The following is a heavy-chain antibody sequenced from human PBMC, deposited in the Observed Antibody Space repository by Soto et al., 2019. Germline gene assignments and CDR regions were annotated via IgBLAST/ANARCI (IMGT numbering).Heavy chain of an antibody. D-gene: IGHD1-26*01. J-gene: IGHJ4*02. CDR1: GFTFSSFS. CDR2: ISSSSSYI. CDR3: ARGGNFFVD. V-gene: IGHV3-21*01. Sequence: PGGSLRLSCAASGFTFSSFSMDWVRQAPGKGLEWVSSISSSSSYIYYADSVKGRFSISRDNAKNSLPLQMNSLRAGDTAVYYCARGGNFFVDWGQGTMVTVSS.